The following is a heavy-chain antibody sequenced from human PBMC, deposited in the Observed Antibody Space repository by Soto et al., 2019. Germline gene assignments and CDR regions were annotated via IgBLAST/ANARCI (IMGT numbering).Heavy chain of an antibody. Sequence: ASVKVYCKASGYTFTSYGISWVRQAPGQGLEWMGWISAYNGNTNYAQELQGRVTMTTDTSTSTAYMELRSLRSDDTAVYYCARDLSRGPIFGVVITPNWFDPWGQGTLVTVSS. D-gene: IGHD3-3*01. CDR1: GYTFTSYG. CDR2: ISAYNGNT. V-gene: IGHV1-18*04. CDR3: ARDLSRGPIFGVVITPNWFDP. J-gene: IGHJ5*02.